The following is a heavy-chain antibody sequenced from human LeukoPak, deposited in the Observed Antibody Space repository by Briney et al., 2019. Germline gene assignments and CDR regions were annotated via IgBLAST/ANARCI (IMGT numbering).Heavy chain of an antibody. CDR3: ARDLGGELSPPDI. CDR2: IYYSGST. D-gene: IGHD3-16*02. J-gene: IGHJ3*02. Sequence: SETLSLTCTVSGGSIGSYYWSWIRQPPGKGLEWIGYIYYSGSTNYNPSLKSRVTISVDTSKNQFSLKLSSVTAADTAVYYCARDLGGELSPPDIWGQGTMVTVSS. V-gene: IGHV4-59*01. CDR1: GGSIGSYY.